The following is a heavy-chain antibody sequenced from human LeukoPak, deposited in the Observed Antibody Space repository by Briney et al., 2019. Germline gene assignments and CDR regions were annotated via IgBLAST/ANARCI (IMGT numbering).Heavy chain of an antibody. V-gene: IGHV4-61*02. CDR1: DGSISSGSYY. D-gene: IGHD2-2*01. CDR3: ARLTGYCSSTSCLRFFDY. J-gene: IGHJ4*02. Sequence: SQTLSLTCTVSDGSISSGSYYWSWIRQPAGKGVEWIGRIYTSGSTNYNPSRKSRVTISVDTSKNQFSLKLSSVTAADTAVYYCARLTGYCSSTSCLRFFDYWGQGALVTVSS. CDR2: IYTSGST.